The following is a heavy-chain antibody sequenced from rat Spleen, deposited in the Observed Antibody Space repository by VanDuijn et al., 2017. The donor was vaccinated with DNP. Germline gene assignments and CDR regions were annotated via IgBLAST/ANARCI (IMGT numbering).Heavy chain of an antibody. Sequence: EVQLVETGGGLVQPGRSLKLSCVASGFTFSSYWMFWNRQAPGKGLEWVASINTDGGTTYYPDSLKGRFTISRDNAENTVYLQMNSLRSEDTATYFCARGVRGFAYSGKDTVVSLSS. V-gene: IGHV5-58*01. CDR3: ARGVRGFAY. CDR2: INTDGGTT. J-gene: IGHJ3*01. CDR1: GFTFSSYW.